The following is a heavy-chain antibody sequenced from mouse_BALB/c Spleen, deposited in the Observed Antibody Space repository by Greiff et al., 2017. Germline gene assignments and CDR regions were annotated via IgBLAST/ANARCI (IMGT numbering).Heavy chain of an antibody. CDR3: ARGNSYYAMDY. D-gene: IGHD1-3*01. J-gene: IGHJ4*01. Sequence: VQLKESGGGLVKPGGSLKLSCAASGFTFSSYAMSWVRQTPEKRLEWVASISSGGSTYYPDSVKGRFTISRDNARNILYLQMSSLRSEDTAMYYCARGNSYYAMDYWGQGTSVTVSS. CDR1: GFTFSSYA. V-gene: IGHV5-6-5*01. CDR2: ISSGGST.